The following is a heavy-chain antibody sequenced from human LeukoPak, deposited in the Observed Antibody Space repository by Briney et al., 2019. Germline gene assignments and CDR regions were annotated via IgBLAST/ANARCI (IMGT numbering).Heavy chain of an antibody. J-gene: IGHJ6*02. CDR1: GFTFSSYA. CDR2: ISYDGSNK. D-gene: IGHD5-12*01. V-gene: IGHV3-30-3*01. Sequence: PGGSLRLSCAASGFTFSSYAMHWVRQAPGKGLEWVAVISYDGSNKYYADSVKGRFTTSRDNSKNTLYLQMNSLRAEDTAVYYCAKDFSNGGYDYVGLWRNYYYGMDVWGQGTTVTVSS. CDR3: AKDFSNGGYDYVGLWRNYYYGMDV.